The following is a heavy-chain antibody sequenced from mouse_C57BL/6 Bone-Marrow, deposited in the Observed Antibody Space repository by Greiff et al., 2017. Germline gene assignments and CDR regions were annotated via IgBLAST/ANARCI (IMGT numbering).Heavy chain of an antibody. D-gene: IGHD1-1*01. CDR1: GYTFTSYW. Sequence: VQLQQPGAELVRPGSSVKLSCKASGYTFTSYWMDWVKQRPGQGLEWIGNIYPSDSATHYNQKFKDKATLTVDKSSSTAYMQLSSLTSEDSAVYYCAREGLLRYFDGWGTGTTVTVSS. V-gene: IGHV1-61*01. CDR2: IYPSDSAT. CDR3: AREGLLRYFDG. J-gene: IGHJ1*03.